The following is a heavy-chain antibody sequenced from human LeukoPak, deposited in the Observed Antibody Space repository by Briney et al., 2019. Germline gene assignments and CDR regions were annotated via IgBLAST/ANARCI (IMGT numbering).Heavy chain of an antibody. CDR2: IYYSGST. V-gene: IGHV4-39*01. CDR3: ARCYYDSSGFPDAFDI. J-gene: IGHJ3*02. CDR1: GGSISSSSYY. D-gene: IGHD3-22*01. Sequence: SETLSLTCTVSGGSISSSSYYWGWIRQPPGKGLEWIGSIYYSGSTYYNPSLKSRVTISVDTSKNQFSLKLSSVTAADTAVYYCARCYYDSSGFPDAFDIWGQGTMVTVSS.